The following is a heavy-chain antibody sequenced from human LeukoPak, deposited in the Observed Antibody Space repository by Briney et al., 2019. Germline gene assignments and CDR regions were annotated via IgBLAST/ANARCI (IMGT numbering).Heavy chain of an antibody. J-gene: IGHJ4*02. D-gene: IGHD2-2*01. V-gene: IGHV3-74*01. Sequence: GGSLRLSCAASGFIFSETWMHWVRQVPGKGLVWVSRIRNDGSDARYAESVKGRFTISRDNAKNTLYLQMNSLRAEDTAVYYCARIVVVPRGDYFDYWGQGTLVTVSS. CDR2: IRNDGSDA. CDR3: ARIVVVPRGDYFDY. CDR1: GFIFSETW.